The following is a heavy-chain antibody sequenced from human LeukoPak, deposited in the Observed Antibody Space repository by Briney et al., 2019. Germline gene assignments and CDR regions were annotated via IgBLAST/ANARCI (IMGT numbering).Heavy chain of an antibody. J-gene: IGHJ6*02. CDR2: IYYSGNT. CDR1: GGSISSYY. CDR3: ARRVSAFFYGMDV. Sequence: SETLSLTCTVSGGSISSYYWSWIRQPPGKGLEWIGYIYYSGNTNYNPSLKSRVTISVDTSKNQLSLKLSSVTAADTAVYYCARRVSAFFYGMDVWGQGTTVTVSS. V-gene: IGHV4-59*01. D-gene: IGHD2-21*01.